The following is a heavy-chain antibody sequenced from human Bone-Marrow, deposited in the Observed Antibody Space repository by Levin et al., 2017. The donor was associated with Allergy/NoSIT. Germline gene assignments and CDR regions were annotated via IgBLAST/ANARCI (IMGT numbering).Heavy chain of an antibody. D-gene: IGHD4-23*01. CDR2: IYYNGKS. J-gene: IGHJ6*03. V-gene: IGHV4-59*01. CDR1: GGSISSYY. Sequence: RSQTLSLTCTVSGGSISSYYWTWLRQAPEKRLEWIGYIYYNGKSNYNPSLKTRVSISIDTSKNLFSLSLSSVTAADSAIYYCARAIPSGGNSYYYYYMDVWGKGITVTVSS. CDR3: ARAIPSGGNSYYYYYMDV.